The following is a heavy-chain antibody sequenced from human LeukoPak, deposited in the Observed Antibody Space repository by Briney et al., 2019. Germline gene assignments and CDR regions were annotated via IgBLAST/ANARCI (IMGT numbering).Heavy chain of an antibody. V-gene: IGHV4-30-2*01. CDR2: IYHSGST. CDR1: GGSISSGGYY. CDR3: ARDRRMDV. J-gene: IGHJ6*04. Sequence: SETLSLTCTVSGGSISSGGYYWSWIRQPPGKGLEWIGYIYHSGSTYYNPSLKSRVTISVDRSKNQFSLKLSSVTAADTAVYYCARDRRMDVWGKGTTVTVSS.